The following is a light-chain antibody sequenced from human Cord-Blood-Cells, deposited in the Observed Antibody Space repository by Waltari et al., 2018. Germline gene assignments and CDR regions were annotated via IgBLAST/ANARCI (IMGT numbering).Light chain of an antibody. J-gene: IGLJ3*02. V-gene: IGLV2-11*01. CDR2: DVS. CDR3: CSYAGSYTNWV. CDR1: SSDVGGYNY. Sequence: QSALTQPRSVSGSPGQSVTISCTGTSSDVGGYNYVSWYQQHPGKAPKLMIYDVSKLPSGVPARFSGSKSGHTASLTISGLQAEDEADYYCCSYAGSYTNWVFGGGTKLTVL.